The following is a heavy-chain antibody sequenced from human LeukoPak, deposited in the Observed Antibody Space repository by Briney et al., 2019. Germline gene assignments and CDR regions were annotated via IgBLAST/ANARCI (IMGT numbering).Heavy chain of an antibody. J-gene: IGHJ6*02. Sequence: GESLKILCKGFGYSFTSYWNGWGRQMPGKGLEWMGMIYPGDSDTRYSPSFYGQVTISADKSISTAYLQWSSVKAADPAMDYCASSFAGTTTISAPMDVWGQGTTVTVSS. CDR2: IYPGDSDT. CDR3: ASSFAGTTTISAPMDV. D-gene: IGHD2/OR15-2a*01. CDR1: GYSFTSYW. V-gene: IGHV5-51*01.